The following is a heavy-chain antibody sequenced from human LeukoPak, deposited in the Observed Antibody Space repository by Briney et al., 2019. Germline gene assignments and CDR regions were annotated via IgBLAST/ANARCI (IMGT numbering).Heavy chain of an antibody. Sequence: AGSLRLSCAASGFTFSSYSMNWVRQAQGKGLEWISYISSASNTIYYADSVKGRFTISRDNAKNSVYLQMNSLRAEDTAMYYCARDGWFGDYNWFDPWGQGTLVTVSS. D-gene: IGHD3-10*01. CDR2: ISSASNTI. CDR1: GFTFSSYS. CDR3: ARDGWFGDYNWFDP. V-gene: IGHV3-48*01. J-gene: IGHJ5*02.